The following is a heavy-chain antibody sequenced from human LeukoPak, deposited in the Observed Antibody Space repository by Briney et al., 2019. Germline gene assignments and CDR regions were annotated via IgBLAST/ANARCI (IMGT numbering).Heavy chain of an antibody. CDR2: IKSKTDGGTT. V-gene: IGHV3-15*01. CDR1: GITFSNAW. D-gene: IGHD3-10*01. J-gene: IGHJ4*02. CDR3: TTLRGGTMVRGVIKL. Sequence: GGSLRLSCAASGITFSNAWMSWVRQAPGKGLEWVGRIKSKTDGGTTDYAAPVKGRFTISRDDSKNTLYLQMNSLKTEDTAVYYCTTLRGGTMVRGVIKLWGQGTLVTVSS.